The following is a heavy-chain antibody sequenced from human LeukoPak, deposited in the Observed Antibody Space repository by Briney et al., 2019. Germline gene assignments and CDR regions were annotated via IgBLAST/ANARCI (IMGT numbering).Heavy chain of an antibody. V-gene: IGHV3-21*01. CDR2: ISSSSSYI. J-gene: IGHJ4*02. Sequence: AGGSLRLSCAASGFTFSSYSMNWVRQAPGKGLEWVSSISSSSSYIYYADSVKGRFTISRDNAKNSLYLQMNSLSAEDTAVYYCARDRKLGIYFDYWGQGSLVTVSS. CDR3: ARDRKLGIYFDY. D-gene: IGHD7-27*01. CDR1: GFTFSSYS.